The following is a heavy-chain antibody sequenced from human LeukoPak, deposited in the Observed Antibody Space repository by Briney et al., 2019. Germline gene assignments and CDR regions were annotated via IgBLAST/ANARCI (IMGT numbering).Heavy chain of an antibody. Sequence: GYIYYSGSTYYNPSLKSRVTISVDTSKNQFSLKLSSVTAADTAVYYCARGDYGDFGIYIDYWGQGTLVTVSS. D-gene: IGHD4-17*01. V-gene: IGHV4-30-4*01. CDR3: ARGDYGDFGIYIDY. J-gene: IGHJ4*02. CDR2: IYYSGST.